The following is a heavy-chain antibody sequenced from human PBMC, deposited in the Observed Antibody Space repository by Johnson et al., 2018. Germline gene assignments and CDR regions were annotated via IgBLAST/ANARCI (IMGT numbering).Heavy chain of an antibody. CDR3: ARERYTAMTISYYSDY. D-gene: IGHD5-18*01. J-gene: IGHJ4*02. Sequence: VQLVESGGGVVQPGRSLRLSCAASGFTFSSYAMHWVRQAPGKGLEWVAVISYDGSNKYYADSVKGRFTISRDNSKNTMYLQMNSLRAEDTAVYYCARERYTAMTISYYSDYWGQGTLVTVSS. CDR2: ISYDGSNK. V-gene: IGHV3-30-3*01. CDR1: GFTFSSYA.